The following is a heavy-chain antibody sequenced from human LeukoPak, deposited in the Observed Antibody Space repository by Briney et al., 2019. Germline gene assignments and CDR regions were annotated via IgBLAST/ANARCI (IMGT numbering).Heavy chain of an antibody. CDR1: GFTFSSYA. CDR2: ISYDGSNK. CDR3: ARDKLIAAAGLGTLFDY. D-gene: IGHD6-13*01. Sequence: GVSLRLSCAASGFTFSSYAMHWVRQAPGKGLEWVAVISYDGSNKYYADSVKGRFTISRDNSKNTLYLQMNSLRAEDTAVYYCARDKLIAAAGLGTLFDYWGRGTLVTVSS. V-gene: IGHV3-30*04. J-gene: IGHJ4*02.